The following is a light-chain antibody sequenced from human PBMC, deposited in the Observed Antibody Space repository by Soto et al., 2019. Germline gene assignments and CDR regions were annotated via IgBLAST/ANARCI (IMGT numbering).Light chain of an antibody. J-gene: IGLJ2*01. CDR3: ASYTYMKSVL. Sequence: QSALTQPASVSGSPGQSITISCTGTTSDLGGYNFVSWYQQRPGRAPKVIIYEVSYRPSGVSNRFSGSKSDNTASLTISGLQAEDEAVYYCASYTYMKSVLFGGGTKLTVL. CDR2: EVS. CDR1: TSDLGGYNF. V-gene: IGLV2-14*01.